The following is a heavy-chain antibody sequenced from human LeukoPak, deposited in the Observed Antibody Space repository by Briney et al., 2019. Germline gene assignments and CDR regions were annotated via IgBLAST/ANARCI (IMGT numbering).Heavy chain of an antibody. D-gene: IGHD4-17*01. V-gene: IGHV5-51*01. J-gene: IGHJ4*02. CDR2: IYPGDSDT. Sequence: GESLKISCKGSGYSFTSYWIGWVRQMPGKGLEWMGIIYPGDSDTRYSPSFQGQVTISADKSISTAYLQWSSLKASDTAMYYCARLRTLSREGYGDSFDYWGQGTLITVSS. CDR1: GYSFTSYW. CDR3: ARLRTLSREGYGDSFDY.